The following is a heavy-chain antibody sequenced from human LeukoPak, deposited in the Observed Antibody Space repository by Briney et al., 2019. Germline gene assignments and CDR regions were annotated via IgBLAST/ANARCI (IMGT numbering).Heavy chain of an antibody. V-gene: IGHV4-59*01. D-gene: IGHD6-13*01. CDR3: ARASWHFDY. J-gene: IGHJ4*02. CDR2: IYYSGST. CDR1: GGSISSYC. Sequence: SETLSLTCTVSGGSISSYCWSWIRQPPGKGLEWIGYIYYSGSTNYNPSLKSRVTISVDTSKNQFSLKLSSVTAADTAVYYCARASWHFDYWGQGTLVTVSS.